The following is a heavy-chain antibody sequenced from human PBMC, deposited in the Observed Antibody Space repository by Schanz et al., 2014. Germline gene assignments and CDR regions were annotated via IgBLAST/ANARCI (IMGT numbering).Heavy chain of an antibody. D-gene: IGHD3-10*01. Sequence: EVQLLESGGGLVEPGGSLRLSCAASGFSFSSYAMGWVRQARGKGLEWVSVIGVDGTTTYYADSVKGRFTISRDNAENTLFLQMNSLRAEDTAVYYCAKGRFGELSAFDIWGQGTRVTVSS. CDR1: GFSFSSYA. J-gene: IGHJ3*02. CDR3: AKGRFGELSAFDI. CDR2: IGVDGTTT. V-gene: IGHV3-23*01.